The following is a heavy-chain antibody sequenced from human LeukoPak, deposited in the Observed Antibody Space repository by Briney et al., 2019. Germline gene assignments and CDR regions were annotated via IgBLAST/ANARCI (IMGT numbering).Heavy chain of an antibody. J-gene: IGHJ6*02. CDR3: AREGSSYSMDV. CDR1: AFIFSSYW. CDR2: INSDGTST. V-gene: IGHV3-74*01. Sequence: PGGSLRLSCAASAFIFSSYWMYWVRQAPGKGLVWVSRINSDGTSTTYADPVKGRFTISRDNAKNTLYLQMNSLRAEDTAVYYCAREGSSYSMDVWGQGTTVTVSS.